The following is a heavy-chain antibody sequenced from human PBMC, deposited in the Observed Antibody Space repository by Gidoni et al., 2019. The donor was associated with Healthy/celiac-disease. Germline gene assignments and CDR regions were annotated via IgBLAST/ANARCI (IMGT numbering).Heavy chain of an antibody. J-gene: IGHJ6*02. CDR3: ASAPSSWGTYYYYGMDV. V-gene: IGHV1-69*01. D-gene: IGHD6-13*01. CDR1: GCTFTSYA. Sequence: QVQLVQSGAEVKKPGSSVKVYCKASGCTFTSYAISWVRQAPGQGLEWMGGIIPIFGTANYAQKFQGRVTITADESTSTAYMELSSLRSEDTAVYYCASAPSSWGTYYYYGMDVWGQGTTVTVSS. CDR2: IIPIFGTA.